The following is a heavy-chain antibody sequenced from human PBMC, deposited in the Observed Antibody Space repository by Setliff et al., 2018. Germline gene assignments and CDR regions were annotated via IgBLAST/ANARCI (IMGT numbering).Heavy chain of an antibody. CDR2: IIPLFETT. CDR3: ALEYSNSSPTVYYYMDV. CDR1: GGIFNSFS. V-gene: IGHV1-69*06. J-gene: IGHJ6*03. D-gene: IGHD6-6*01. Sequence: SVKVSCKASGGIFNSFSITWVRQAPGQGLEWMGRIIPLFETTNYVEKFQGRVTITADKSTSTAYMELRRLTSEDTAVYYCALEYSNSSPTVYYYMDVWGKGTTVTVSS.